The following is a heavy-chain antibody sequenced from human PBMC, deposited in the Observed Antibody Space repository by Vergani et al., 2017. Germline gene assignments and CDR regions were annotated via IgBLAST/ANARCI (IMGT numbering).Heavy chain of an antibody. V-gene: IGHV3-15*01. D-gene: IGHD3-16*01. J-gene: IGHJ4*02. CDR2: IKSKTDGGTT. CDR1: GFTFSNAW. Sequence: EVQLVESGGGLVKPGGSLRLSCAASGFTFSNAWMSWVRQAPGKGLEWVGRIKSKTDGGTTDYAAPVKGRFTISRDDSKNTLYLQMNSLKTEDTAVYYCTTGMIYGYIWGSYAYWGQGTLVTVSS. CDR3: TTGMIYGYIWGSYAY.